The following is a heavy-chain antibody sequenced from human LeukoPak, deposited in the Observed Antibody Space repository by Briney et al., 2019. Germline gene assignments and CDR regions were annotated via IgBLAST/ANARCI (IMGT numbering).Heavy chain of an antibody. CDR2: IYYSGST. CDR1: GGSISSYY. Sequence: SETLSLNCTVSGGSISSYYWSCIRQPPGKGLEWIGYIYYSGSTYYNPSLKSRVTISVDTSKNQFSLKLSSVTAADTAVYYCASFLWVVGADNWFDPWGQGTLVTVSS. V-gene: IGHV4-59*04. J-gene: IGHJ5*02. CDR3: ASFLWVVGADNWFDP. D-gene: IGHD1-26*01.